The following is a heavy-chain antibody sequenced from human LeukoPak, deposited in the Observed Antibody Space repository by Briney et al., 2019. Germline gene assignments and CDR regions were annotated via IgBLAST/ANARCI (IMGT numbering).Heavy chain of an antibody. CDR2: FDPEDGET. V-gene: IGHV1-24*01. CDR3: ATKSVSYGSGSFSDY. J-gene: IGHJ4*02. CDR1: GYTLTELS. D-gene: IGHD3-10*01. Sequence: GASVKVSCKVSGYTLTELSMHWVRQAPGKGLEWMGGFDPEDGETIYAQKFQGRVTMTEDTSTDTAYMELSSLGSEDTAVYYCATKSVSYGSGSFSDYWGQGTLVTVSS.